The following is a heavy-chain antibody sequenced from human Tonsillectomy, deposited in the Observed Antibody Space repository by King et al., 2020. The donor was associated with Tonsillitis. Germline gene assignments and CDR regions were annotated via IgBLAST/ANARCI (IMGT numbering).Heavy chain of an antibody. CDR3: AKDERYCSGDSRVPRRADY. D-gene: IGHD2-15*01. CDR1: GFTFSSYG. CDR2: IRYDGSNE. V-gene: IGHV3-30*02. Sequence: VQLVESGGGVVQPGGSLRLSCAASGFTFSSYGMHWVRQAPGKGLEWVAFIRYDGSNEYYADSVKGRFTISRDNSKNTLYLQMNSLRTEDTAVYYCAKDERYCSGDSRVPRRADYWGQGTLVTVSS. J-gene: IGHJ4*02.